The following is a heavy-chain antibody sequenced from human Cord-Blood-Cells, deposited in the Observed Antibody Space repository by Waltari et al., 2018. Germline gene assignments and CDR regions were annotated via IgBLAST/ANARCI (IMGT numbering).Heavy chain of an antibody. Sequence: EVQLVESGGGLVQPGGSLRLSCAASGFTFRSYWMSWVRQAPGKGLGWVANIKQDGSEKYYVDSVKGRFIISRDNAKNSLYLQMNSLRAEDTAVYYCAREADFWSGYYAFDIWGQGTMVTVSS. CDR1: GFTFRSYW. V-gene: IGHV3-7*01. J-gene: IGHJ3*02. D-gene: IGHD3-3*01. CDR3: AREADFWSGYYAFDI. CDR2: IKQDGSEK.